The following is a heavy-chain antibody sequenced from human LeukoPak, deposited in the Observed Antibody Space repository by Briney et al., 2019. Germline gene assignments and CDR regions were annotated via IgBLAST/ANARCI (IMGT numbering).Heavy chain of an antibody. CDR1: GFTFTSYW. V-gene: IGHV3-7*01. D-gene: IGHD2-21*02. CDR3: ARDATRGGDNDY. J-gene: IGHJ4*02. Sequence: GGSLRLSCAVSGFTFTSYWMSWVRQAPGKGLEWVANINEDGSYKFHADSVKGRLTISRDSSKNSLYLQMSSLRAGDTAVYYCARDATRGGDNDYWGQGTRVIVSS. CDR2: INEDGSYK.